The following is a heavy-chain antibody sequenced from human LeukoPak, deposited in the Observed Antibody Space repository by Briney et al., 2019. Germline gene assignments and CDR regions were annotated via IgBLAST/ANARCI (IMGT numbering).Heavy chain of an antibody. V-gene: IGHV4-4*07. J-gene: IGHJ4*02. CDR3: ARYNGYAGDYFDY. D-gene: IGHD5-12*01. Sequence: SETLSLTCTVSGGSISLYYWNRIRQPAGKGLEWIGLLHPSGSTTYNPSLESRVTMSVDTSKNQFSLKLTSVTAADTAVYYCARYNGYAGDYFDYWGQGTLVSVSS. CDR2: LHPSGST. CDR1: GGSISLYY.